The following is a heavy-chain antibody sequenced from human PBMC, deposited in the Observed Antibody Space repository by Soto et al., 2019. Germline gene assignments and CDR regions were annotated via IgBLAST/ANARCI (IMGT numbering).Heavy chain of an antibody. V-gene: IGHV3-30*18. J-gene: IGHJ4*02. Sequence: GGSLRLSCAASGFTFSSYGMHWVRQAPGKGLEWVAVISYDGSNKYYADSVKGRFTISRDNSKNTLYLQMNSLRAEDTAVYYCAKSPTRKTSPPFDYRGQGTLVTVSS. CDR2: ISYDGSNK. CDR3: AKSPTRKTSPPFDY. CDR1: GFTFSSYG.